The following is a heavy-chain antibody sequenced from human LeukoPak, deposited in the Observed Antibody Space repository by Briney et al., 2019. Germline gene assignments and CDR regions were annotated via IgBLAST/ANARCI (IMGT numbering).Heavy chain of an antibody. CDR1: GFTFSSYE. V-gene: IGHV3-48*03. Sequence: GGSLRLSCAASGFTFSSYEMNWVRQAPGKGLEWVSYISSSGSTIYYADSVKGRFTISRDNSKNTLYLQMISLRAEDTAVYYCAKSGYNRFDYWGQGTLVTVSS. D-gene: IGHD5-24*01. CDR2: ISSSGSTI. CDR3: AKSGYNRFDY. J-gene: IGHJ4*02.